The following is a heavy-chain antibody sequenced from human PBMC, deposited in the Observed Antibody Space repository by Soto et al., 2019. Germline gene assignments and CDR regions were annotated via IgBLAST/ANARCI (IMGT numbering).Heavy chain of an antibody. D-gene: IGHD3-3*01. CDR1: GFTFSSYA. J-gene: IGHJ4*02. CDR3: AKCPNYDFWSGPDY. Sequence: PGGSLRLSCAASGFTFSSYAMSWVRQAPGKGLEWVSAISGSGGSTYYADSVKGRFTISRDNSKNTLYLQMNSLRAEDTAVYYCAKCPNYDFWSGPDYWGQGTLVTVSS. CDR2: ISGSGGST. V-gene: IGHV3-23*01.